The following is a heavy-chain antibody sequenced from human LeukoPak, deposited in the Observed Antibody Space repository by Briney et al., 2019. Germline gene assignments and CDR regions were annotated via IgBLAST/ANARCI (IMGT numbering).Heavy chain of an antibody. V-gene: IGHV1-24*01. CDR2: SDPEDGKT. CDR1: GYTLSEFS. J-gene: IGHJ4*02. Sequence: ASVKVSCKVSGYTLSEFSIHWVRQAPGKGLEWMGGSDPEDGKTSYAQKFQGRVTMTADTSTDTAYMELSSLRSEDTAVYYCGLGYDAWVFAYWGQGTLVTVSS. CDR3: GLGYDAWVFAY. D-gene: IGHD1-1*01.